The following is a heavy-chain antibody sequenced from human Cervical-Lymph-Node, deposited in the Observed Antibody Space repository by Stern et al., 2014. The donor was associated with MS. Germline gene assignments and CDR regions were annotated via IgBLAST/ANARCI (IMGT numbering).Heavy chain of an antibody. V-gene: IGHV3-53*01. CDR3: ARKTDTAVGGDY. CDR1: GFSVSTNF. Sequence: EVQLEESGGGLIQPGGSLRLSCAASGFSVSTNFMSWVRQAPGKGLEWVSLMYSRGGTKYADSVKGRFTISRDSSKNTLYLQMSDLRAEDTAVYYCARKTDTAVGGDYWGPGTLVTVSS. D-gene: IGHD5-18*01. CDR2: MYSRGGT. J-gene: IGHJ4*02.